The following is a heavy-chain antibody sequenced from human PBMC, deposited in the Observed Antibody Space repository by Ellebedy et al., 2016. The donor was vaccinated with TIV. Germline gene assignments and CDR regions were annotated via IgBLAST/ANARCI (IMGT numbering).Heavy chain of an antibody. V-gene: IGHV1-8*01. Sequence: ASVKVSXXASGYTSTSYDINWVRQATGQGLEWMGWINPNSGNTGYAQKFQGRVTMTRNTSISTAYMELSSLRSEDTAVYYCARGSTVTVFMDVWGKGTTVTVSS. J-gene: IGHJ6*03. CDR3: ARGSTVTVFMDV. CDR1: GYTSTSYD. CDR2: INPNSGNT. D-gene: IGHD4-11*01.